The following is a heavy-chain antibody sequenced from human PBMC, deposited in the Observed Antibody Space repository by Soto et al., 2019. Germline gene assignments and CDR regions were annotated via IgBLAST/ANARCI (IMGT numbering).Heavy chain of an antibody. V-gene: IGHV3-43*01. CDR3: AKGDSSGWHHFDY. CDR1: GFTFDDYS. Sequence: HPGGSLRLSCAASGFTFDDYSMHWVRQAPGKGLEWVSRISWDGGSTYYAEYVKGRFILSRDNSKNSLYLEMNSLRTEDTALYYCAKGDSSGWHHFDYWGQGTLVTVSS. CDR2: ISWDGGST. D-gene: IGHD6-19*01. J-gene: IGHJ4*02.